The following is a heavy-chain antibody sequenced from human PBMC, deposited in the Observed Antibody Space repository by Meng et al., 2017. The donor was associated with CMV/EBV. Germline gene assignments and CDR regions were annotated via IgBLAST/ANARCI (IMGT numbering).Heavy chain of an antibody. J-gene: IGHJ4*02. V-gene: IGHV4-34*01. Sequence: QVHVRQWGAGLLKPSETLSLTCTVYGGSFSGYYWSWIRQPPGKGLEWIGEINHSGSTNYNPSLKSRVTISVDTSKNQFSLKLSSVTAADTAVYYCARGGIAAAGPFDYWGQGTLVTVSS. CDR3: ARGGIAAAGPFDY. D-gene: IGHD6-13*01. CDR1: GGSFSGYY. CDR2: INHSGST.